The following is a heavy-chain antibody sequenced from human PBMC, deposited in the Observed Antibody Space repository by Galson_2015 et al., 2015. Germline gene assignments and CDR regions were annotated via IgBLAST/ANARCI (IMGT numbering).Heavy chain of an antibody. J-gene: IGHJ5*02. D-gene: IGHD1/OR15-1a*01. CDR2: IGGTGAKP. V-gene: IGHV3-23*01. CDR1: GFTFSNSA. Sequence: SLRLSCAASGFTFSNSAMTWVRQAPGKGLEWVAAIGGTGAKPYYSESAKGRFTVSRDNSKNTLFLQMNSLTADDTALYYCARVRGTSWNKGDWLDPWGQGTLVTVSS. CDR3: ARVRGTSWNKGDWLDP.